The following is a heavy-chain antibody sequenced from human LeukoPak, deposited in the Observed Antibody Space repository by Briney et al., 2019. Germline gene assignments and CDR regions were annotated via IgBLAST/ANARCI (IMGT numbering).Heavy chain of an antibody. J-gene: IGHJ6*03. CDR1: GYTFTSYD. D-gene: IGHD2-2*01. V-gene: IGHV1-8*01. CDR2: MNPNSGNT. Sequence: GASVKVSCKASGYTFTSYDINWVRQATGQGLEWMGWMNPNSGNTGYAQKFQGRVTMTRNTSISTAYMELSSLRSEDTAVYYCARGLKFCSSTSCYDYYYYYMDVWGKGTTVTISS. CDR3: ARGLKFCSSTSCYDYYYYYMDV.